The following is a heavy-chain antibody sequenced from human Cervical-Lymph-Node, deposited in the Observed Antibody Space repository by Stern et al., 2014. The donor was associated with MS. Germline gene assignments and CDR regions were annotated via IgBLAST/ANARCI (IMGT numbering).Heavy chain of an antibody. D-gene: IGHD3-22*01. CDR3: ARDRTYYSFDY. V-gene: IGHV4-30-4*01. J-gene: IGHJ4*02. CDR1: GGSITSGDSY. CDR2: IHYSGNT. Sequence: QVQLQESGPGLVKPSQTLSLTCTASGGSITSGDSYWTWIRQPPGKGLEWIGYIHYSGNTYYNPALKGRLVISMDTSKNQFSLKLISVTAADTAVYYCARDRTYYSFDYWGQGTLVTVSS.